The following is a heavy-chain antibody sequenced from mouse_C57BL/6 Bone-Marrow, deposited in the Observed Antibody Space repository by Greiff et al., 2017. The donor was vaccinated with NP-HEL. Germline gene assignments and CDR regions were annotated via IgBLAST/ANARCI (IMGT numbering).Heavy chain of an antibody. V-gene: IGHV5-6*01. CDR3: ARQITTVVAPMDY. CDR2: ISSGGSYT. J-gene: IGHJ4*01. Sequence: EVQLQESGGDLVKPGGSLKLSCAASGFTFSSYGMSWVRQTPDKRLEWVATISSGGSYTYYPDSVKGRFTISRDNAKNTLYLQMSSLKSEDTAMYYCARQITTVVAPMDYWGQGTSVTVSS. D-gene: IGHD1-1*01. CDR1: GFTFSSYG.